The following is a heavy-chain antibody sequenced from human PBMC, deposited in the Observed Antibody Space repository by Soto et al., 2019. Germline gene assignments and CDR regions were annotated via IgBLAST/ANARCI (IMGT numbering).Heavy chain of an antibody. CDR1: GGSISSYY. CDR3: ASDRSGSNYNLFDS. V-gene: IGHV4-59*01. CDR2: IYYSGST. D-gene: IGHD3-3*01. Sequence: PSETLSLTCTVSGGSISSYYWSWIRQPPGKGLEWIGYIYYSGSTNYNPSLRSRVTISVDTSKNQFSLKLSSVTAADTAVYYCASDRSGSNYNLFDSSGQGSLVTVSS. J-gene: IGHJ5*01.